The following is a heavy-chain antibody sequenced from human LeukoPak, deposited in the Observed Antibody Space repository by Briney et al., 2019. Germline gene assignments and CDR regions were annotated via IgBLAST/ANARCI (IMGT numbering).Heavy chain of an antibody. CDR1: GFTFSNYV. J-gene: IGHJ3*02. CDR2: ISYDGSKN. Sequence: GGSLRLSCVASGFTFSNYVLPWVRQAPGKGLEWVAVISYDGSKNYYAASVKGRFTISRDNSKNTVYLQMNSLRADDTAVYYCARDREYYYDTSGLANDAFDIWGQGTMVTVSS. D-gene: IGHD3-22*01. CDR3: ARDREYYYDTSGLANDAFDI. V-gene: IGHV3-30*01.